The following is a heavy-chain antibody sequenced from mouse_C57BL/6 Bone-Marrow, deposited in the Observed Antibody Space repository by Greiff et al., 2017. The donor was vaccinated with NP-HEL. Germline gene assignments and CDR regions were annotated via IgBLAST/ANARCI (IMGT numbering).Heavy chain of an antibody. CDR3: ARGGVVSAMDY. Sequence: DVHLVESGGGLVKPGGSLKLSCAASGFTFSSYAMSWVRQTPEKRLEWVATISDGGSYTYYPDNVKGRFTISRDNAKNNLYLQMSHLKSEDTAMYYCARGGVVSAMDYWGQGTSVTVSS. D-gene: IGHD1-1*01. CDR2: ISDGGSYT. CDR1: GFTFSSYA. J-gene: IGHJ4*01. V-gene: IGHV5-4*01.